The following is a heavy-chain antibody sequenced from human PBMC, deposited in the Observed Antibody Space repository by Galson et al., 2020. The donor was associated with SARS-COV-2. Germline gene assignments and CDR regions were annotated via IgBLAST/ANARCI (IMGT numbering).Heavy chain of an antibody. CDR3: IRDFPNSAFDY. CDR1: GFTFRGYW. J-gene: IGHJ4*02. V-gene: IGHV3-7*01. D-gene: IGHD2-8*01. CDR2: INQDGTQE. Sequence: QLGESLKISCTASGFTFRGYWMTWVRQPPGRGLEWVAYINQDGTQEDYVDSARGRFTISRDNVESSVYLQMNSLRAEDTAVYYCIRDFPNSAFDYWGQGALVTVSS.